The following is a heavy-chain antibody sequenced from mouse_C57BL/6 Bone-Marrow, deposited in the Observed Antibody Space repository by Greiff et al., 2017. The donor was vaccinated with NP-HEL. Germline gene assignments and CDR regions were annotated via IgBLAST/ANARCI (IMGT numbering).Heavy chain of an antibody. CDR3: ARQAYDYYGSSPWFAY. V-gene: IGHV5-17*01. CDR2: ISSGSSTI. Sequence: EVKLMESGGGLVKPGGSLKLSCAASGFTFSDYGMHWVRQAPEKGLEWVAYISSGSSTIYYADTVKGRFTISRDNAKNTLFLQMTSLRSEDTAMYYCARQAYDYYGSSPWFAYWGQGTLVTVSA. J-gene: IGHJ3*01. CDR1: GFTFSDYG. D-gene: IGHD1-1*01.